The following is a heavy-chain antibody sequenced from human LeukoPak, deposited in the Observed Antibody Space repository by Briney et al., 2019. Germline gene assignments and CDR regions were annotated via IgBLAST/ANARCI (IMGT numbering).Heavy chain of an antibody. J-gene: IGHJ4*02. CDR2: IYYSGST. CDR1: GGSISSYY. Sequence: SETLSLTCTVSGGSISSYYWSWIRQPPGKGLEWIGYIYYSGSTNYNPSLKSRVTISVDTSKNQFSLKLSSVTAADTAVYYCARGEVQYYYGSSGYYYQYYFDYWGQGTLVTVSS. CDR3: ARGEVQYYYGSSGYYYQYYFDY. V-gene: IGHV4-59*01. D-gene: IGHD3-22*01.